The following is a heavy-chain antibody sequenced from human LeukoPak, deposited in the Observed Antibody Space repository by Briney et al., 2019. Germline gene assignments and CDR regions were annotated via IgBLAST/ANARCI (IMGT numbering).Heavy chain of an antibody. D-gene: IGHD3-22*01. Sequence: GGSLRLSCAASGFTVSSNYMSWVRQAPGKGLEWVSVIYSGGSTYYADSVKGRFTISRDNSKNTLYLQMNSLRAEDTAVYYRASRDYYDSSGYSDALDIWGQGTMVTVSS. J-gene: IGHJ3*02. CDR3: ASRDYYDSSGYSDALDI. CDR2: IYSGGST. V-gene: IGHV3-66*01. CDR1: GFTVSSNY.